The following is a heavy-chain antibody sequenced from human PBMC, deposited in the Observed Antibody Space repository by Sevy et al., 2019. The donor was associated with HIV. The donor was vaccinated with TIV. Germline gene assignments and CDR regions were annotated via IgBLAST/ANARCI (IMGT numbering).Heavy chain of an antibody. CDR3: AREVLLNWFDP. D-gene: IGHD3-10*01. Sequence: GGSLRLSCAASGFTFSSYWMHWVRQAPGKGLVWVSRINSDGSSTSYAYSVKGRFTISRDNAKKTLYLQMNSLRAEDTAVYYCAREVLLNWFDPWGQGTLVTVSS. V-gene: IGHV3-74*01. CDR2: INSDGSST. CDR1: GFTFSSYW. J-gene: IGHJ5*02.